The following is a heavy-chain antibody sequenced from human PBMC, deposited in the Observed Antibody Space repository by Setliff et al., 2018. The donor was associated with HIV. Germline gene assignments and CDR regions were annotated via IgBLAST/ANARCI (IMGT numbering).Heavy chain of an antibody. J-gene: IGHJ4*02. D-gene: IGHD4-17*01. V-gene: IGHV4-34*01. CDR1: GGSFSNYY. Sequence: TSETLSLTCTVYGGSFSNYYTNWIRQPQGKGLEWIGELSPSGTTRSNPSLQSRVTISLDTSNNQFSLKLTSVTAADTAMYYCASFFVTTVTNQDYWGQGTPVTVSS. CDR2: LSPSGTT. CDR3: ASFFVTTVTNQDY.